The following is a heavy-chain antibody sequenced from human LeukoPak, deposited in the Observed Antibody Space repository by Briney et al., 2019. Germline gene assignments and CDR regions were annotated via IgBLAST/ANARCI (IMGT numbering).Heavy chain of an antibody. J-gene: IGHJ2*01. V-gene: IGHV3-48*01. D-gene: IGHD5-24*01. CDR1: GFTFSSYS. CDR3: ARGVGGYNFRDWYFDL. CDR2: ISGSGSTK. Sequence: HGGSLRLSCAASGFTFSSYSMDWVRQAPGKGLEWVSYISGSGSTKYYADSVKGRFTISRDSAKNSLSLQMNSLRAEDTAVYYCARGVGGYNFRDWYFDLWGRGTLVTVSS.